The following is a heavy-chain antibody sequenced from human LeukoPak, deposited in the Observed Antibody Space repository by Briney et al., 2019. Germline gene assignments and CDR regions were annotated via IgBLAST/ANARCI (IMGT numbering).Heavy chain of an antibody. Sequence: PGGSLRLSCAASGFTFSSYAMSWVRQAPGKGLEWVSAISGSGGSTYYADSVKGRFTISRDNSKNTLYLQMNSLRAEDTAVYYCAKGWYCSGGSCYSSYYYCGMDVWGQGTTVTVSS. J-gene: IGHJ6*02. CDR3: AKGWYCSGGSCYSSYYYCGMDV. CDR2: ISGSGGST. D-gene: IGHD2-15*01. CDR1: GFTFSSYA. V-gene: IGHV3-23*01.